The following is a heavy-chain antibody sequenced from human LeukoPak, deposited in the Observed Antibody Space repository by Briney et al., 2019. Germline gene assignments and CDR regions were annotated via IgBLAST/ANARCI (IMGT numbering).Heavy chain of an antibody. V-gene: IGHV4-4*08. D-gene: IGHD5-18*01. CDR3: ARDGYSYGYDY. Sequence: SETLSLTCTVSGGSISSYYWSWIRQPPGKGLEWIGYIYYSGSTNYNPSLKSRVTISVDTSKNQFSLKLSSVTAADTAVYYCARDGYSYGYDYWGQGTLVTVSS. CDR2: IYYSGST. CDR1: GGSISSYY. J-gene: IGHJ4*02.